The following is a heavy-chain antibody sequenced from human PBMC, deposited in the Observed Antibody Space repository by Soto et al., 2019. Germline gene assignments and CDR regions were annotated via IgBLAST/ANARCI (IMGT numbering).Heavy chain of an antibody. CDR3: ARDRFDVDTAMVTYDY. D-gene: IGHD5-18*01. Sequence: QVQLVESGGGVVQPGRSLRLSCAASGFTFSSYGMHWVRQAPGKGPEWVAVIWYDGSNKYYADSVKGRFTISRDNSKNTLYLQMNSLRAEDTAVYYCARDRFDVDTAMVTYDYWGQGTLVTVSS. CDR2: IWYDGSNK. J-gene: IGHJ4*02. CDR1: GFTFSSYG. V-gene: IGHV3-33*01.